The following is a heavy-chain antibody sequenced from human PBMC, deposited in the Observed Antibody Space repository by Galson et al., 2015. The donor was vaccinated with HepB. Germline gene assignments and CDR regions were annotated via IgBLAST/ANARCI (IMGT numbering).Heavy chain of an antibody. D-gene: IGHD3-10*01. V-gene: IGHV3-48*02. CDR2: ISSSSSTI. CDR1: GFTFSSYS. Sequence: SLRLSCAASGFTFSSYSMNWVRQAPGKGLEWVSYISSSSSTIYYADSVKGRFTISRDNAKNSLYLQMNSLRDEDTAVYYCAREKMDSGSGSYYKRRGGDLSYYGMDVWGQGTTVTVSS. CDR3: AREKMDSGSGSYYKRRGGDLSYYGMDV. J-gene: IGHJ6*02.